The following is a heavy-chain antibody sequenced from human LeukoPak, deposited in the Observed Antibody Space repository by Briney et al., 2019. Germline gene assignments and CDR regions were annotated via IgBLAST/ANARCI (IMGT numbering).Heavy chain of an antibody. CDR2: INHSGST. V-gene: IGHV4-34*01. D-gene: IGHD1-14*01. CDR1: GGSFSGYY. CDR3: ARGRSFRTLPFDY. J-gene: IGHJ4*02. Sequence: SETLSLTCAVYGGSFSGYYWSWIRQPPGKGLEWIGEINHSGSTNYNPSLKSRATISVDTSKNQFSLKLSSVTAADTAVYYCARGRSFRTLPFDYWGQGTLVTVSS.